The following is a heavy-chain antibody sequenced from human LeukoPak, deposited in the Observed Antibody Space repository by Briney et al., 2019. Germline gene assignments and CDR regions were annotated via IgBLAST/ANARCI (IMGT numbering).Heavy chain of an antibody. CDR1: GGSISSYY. Sequence: PSEPLSLTCTVSGGSISSYYWSWIRQPPGKGLEWIGYIYYSGSTNYNPSLKSRVTISVDTSKNRFSLKLRSVTAADTAVYYCARDAAAVGFSWFDPWGQGTLVTVSS. CDR2: IYYSGST. D-gene: IGHD6-13*01. CDR3: ARDAAAVGFSWFDP. J-gene: IGHJ5*02. V-gene: IGHV4-59*01.